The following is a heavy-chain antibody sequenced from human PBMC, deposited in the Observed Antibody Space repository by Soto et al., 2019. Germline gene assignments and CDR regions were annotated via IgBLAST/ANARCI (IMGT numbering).Heavy chain of an antibody. Sequence: QVQLQESGPGLVKPSETLSLTCTVSGGSMRGQHWSWIRQPPGKGMEWIGHHSDSTNYNPSLKSRITISTDPSKNQFFLKLSSVTAADTAVFYRATYPVGGGGRGYWGQGTLVTVSS. CDR2: HHSDST. V-gene: IGHV4-4*09. CDR1: GGSMRGQH. J-gene: IGHJ4*02. CDR3: ATYPVGGGGRGY. D-gene: IGHD3-16*01.